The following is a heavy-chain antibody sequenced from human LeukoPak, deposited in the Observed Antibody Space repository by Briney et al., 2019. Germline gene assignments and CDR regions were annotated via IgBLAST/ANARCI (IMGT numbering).Heavy chain of an antibody. D-gene: IGHD6-19*01. Sequence: SQTLSLTCAISGDSVSSNSAAWNWIRQSPSRGLEWLGSTYYRSKWYNDYAVSVKSRITINPDTSKNQFSLQLKSVTPEDTAVYYCARDQAAVAGPGAYYYGMDVWGQGTTVTVSS. J-gene: IGHJ6*02. CDR2: TYYRSKWYN. CDR1: GDSVSSNSAA. V-gene: IGHV6-1*01. CDR3: ARDQAAVAGPGAYYYGMDV.